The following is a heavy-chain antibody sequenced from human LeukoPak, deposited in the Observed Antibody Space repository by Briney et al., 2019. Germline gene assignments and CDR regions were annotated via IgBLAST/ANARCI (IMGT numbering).Heavy chain of an antibody. D-gene: IGHD3-22*01. CDR3: ATSGYYFEY. CDR1: GFTFSSYE. J-gene: IGHJ4*02. CDR2: ISSSGSTV. V-gene: IGHV3-48*03. Sequence: GGSLRLSCAASGFTFSSYEMNWVRQAPGKGPESVSYISSSGSTVYYADSVKGRFTISRDNAKNSLYLQMHSLRDEDTAIYYCATSGYYFEYWGQGTLVTVSS.